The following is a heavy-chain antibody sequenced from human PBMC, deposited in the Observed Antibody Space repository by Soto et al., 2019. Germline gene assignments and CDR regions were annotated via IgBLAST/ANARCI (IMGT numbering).Heavy chain of an antibody. CDR1: GGSISSSSYY. V-gene: IGHV4-39*01. CDR3: ARHARGITMVRGVYPNWFDP. J-gene: IGHJ5*02. CDR2: IDYRGST. Sequence: PSETLSLTCTVSGGSISSSSYYWDWIRQPPGKGLEWIGSIDYRGSTYYNPYLKSRVTISVDTSKNQFSLKLSSVTAADTAVYYCARHARGITMVRGVYPNWFDPWGQGTLVTVSS. D-gene: IGHD3-10*01.